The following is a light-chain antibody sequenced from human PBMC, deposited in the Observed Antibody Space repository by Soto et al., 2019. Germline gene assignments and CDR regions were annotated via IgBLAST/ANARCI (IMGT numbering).Light chain of an antibody. CDR2: GAS. CDR1: QSCSSN. CDR3: LQHNKWPNT. J-gene: IGKJ5*01. Sequence: EIVLTQSPATLSVSPGERATLSCRASQSCSSNLAWYQQKPGRAPRLLMHGASTRATGVPARFSGSGSGTEFTLTISSLQSEDFAAYYCLQHNKWPNTFGQGTRLDIK. V-gene: IGKV3-15*01.